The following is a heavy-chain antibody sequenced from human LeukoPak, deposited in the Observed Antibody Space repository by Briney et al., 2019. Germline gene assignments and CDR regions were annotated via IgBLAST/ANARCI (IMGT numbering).Heavy chain of an antibody. CDR2: INHSGST. D-gene: IGHD3-10*01. Sequence: SETLSLTCAVYGGSFSGYYWSWIRQPPGKGLEWIGEINHSGSTNYNPSLKSRVTISVDTSKNQFSLKLSSVTAADTAVYYCARSYSGSYYKGAWFDPWGQGTLVTVSS. CDR3: ARSYSGSYYKGAWFDP. CDR1: GGSFSGYY. J-gene: IGHJ5*02. V-gene: IGHV4-34*01.